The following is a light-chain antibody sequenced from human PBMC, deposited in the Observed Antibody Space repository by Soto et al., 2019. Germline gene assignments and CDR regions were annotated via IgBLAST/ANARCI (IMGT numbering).Light chain of an antibody. CDR2: EVS. J-gene: IGKJ2*01. V-gene: IGKV2D-29*01. CDR1: RSPLHSNGRTY. CDR3: MQSVDKLT. Sequence: DLVMTQTPLSLSVTPGQSASISCTSSRSPLHSNGRTYLSWYVQKSGQTPQRLIHEVSVRFTGVPDRVSGSGSGTEFTMKISRVETGDDGIVYCMQSVDKLTFGQGTKLEIK.